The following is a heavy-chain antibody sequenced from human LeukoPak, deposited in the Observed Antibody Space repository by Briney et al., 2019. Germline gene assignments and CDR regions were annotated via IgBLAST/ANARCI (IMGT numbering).Heavy chain of an antibody. CDR1: GFTFSSYE. CDR2: ISSSGSTI. D-gene: IGHD3-3*01. V-gene: IGHV3-48*03. Sequence: PGGSLRLSXAASGFTFSSYEMNWVRQAPGKGLEWVSYISSSGSTIYYADSVKGRFTISRDNAKNSLYLQMNSLRAEDTAVYYCAREDYDFWSGYNWFDPWGQGTLVTVSS. J-gene: IGHJ5*02. CDR3: AREDYDFWSGYNWFDP.